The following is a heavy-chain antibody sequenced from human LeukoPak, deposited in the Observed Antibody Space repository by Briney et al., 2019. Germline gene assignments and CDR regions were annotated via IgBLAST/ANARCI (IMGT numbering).Heavy chain of an antibody. D-gene: IGHD6-19*01. CDR2: ISGSGGST. CDR1: GFTVSSNY. V-gene: IGHV3-23*01. J-gene: IGHJ6*03. CDR3: AKLGGWSLIDYYYYYMDV. Sequence: GGSLRLSCAASGFTVSSNYMSWVRQAPGKGLEWVSAISGSGGSTYYADSVKGRFTISRDNSKNTLYLQMNSLRAEDTAVYYCAKLGGWSLIDYYYYYMDVWGKGTTVTVSS.